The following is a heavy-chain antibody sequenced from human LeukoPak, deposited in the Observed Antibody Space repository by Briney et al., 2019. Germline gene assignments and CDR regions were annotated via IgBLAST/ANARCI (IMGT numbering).Heavy chain of an antibody. CDR3: ARHSSAYGSGSFYYYYGMDV. CDR1: GGSISGYH. J-gene: IGHJ6*02. V-gene: IGHV4-59*08. D-gene: IGHD3-10*01. Sequence: SETLSLTCNVSGGSISGYHWSWIRQPPGKGLEWLGYIYYSGSSNYNPSLKSRVTMSADTSKNQFSLKLSSVTAADTAVYYCARHSSAYGSGSFYYYYGMDVWGQGTTVTVSS. CDR2: IYYSGSS.